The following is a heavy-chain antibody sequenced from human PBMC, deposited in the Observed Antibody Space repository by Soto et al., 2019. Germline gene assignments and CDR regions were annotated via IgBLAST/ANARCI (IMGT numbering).Heavy chain of an antibody. D-gene: IGHD1-26*01. CDR3: ARHWGKYHLLPYYHPYSMYC. V-gene: IGHV1-8*01. Sequence: ASVKVSCKASGYTFTSYDINWVRQATGQGLEWMGWMNPNSGNTGYAQKFQGRVTMTRNTSISTAYMELSSLRSEDTAVYYCARHWGKYHLLPYYHPYSMYCWCQGTTVPVS. CDR1: GYTFTSYD. J-gene: IGHJ6*02. CDR2: MNPNSGNT.